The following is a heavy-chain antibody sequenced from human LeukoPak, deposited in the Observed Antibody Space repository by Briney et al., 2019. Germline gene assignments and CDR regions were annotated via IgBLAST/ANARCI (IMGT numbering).Heavy chain of an antibody. Sequence: GGSLRLSCAASGFTFSSYAMSWVRQAPGKGLEWVSAISGSGGSTYYADSVKGRFTISRDNSKNTLYLQMNSLRAEDTAVYYCVRYYYDSSGYYSNGNFDYWGQETLVIVSS. CDR1: GFTFSSYA. V-gene: IGHV3-23*01. CDR3: VRYYYDSSGYYSNGNFDY. J-gene: IGHJ4*02. D-gene: IGHD3-22*01. CDR2: ISGSGGST.